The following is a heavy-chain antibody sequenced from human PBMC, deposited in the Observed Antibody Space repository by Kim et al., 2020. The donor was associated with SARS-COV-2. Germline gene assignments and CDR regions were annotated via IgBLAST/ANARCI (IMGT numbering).Heavy chain of an antibody. CDR2: IRNKANSYTT. CDR3: TGLAVVTPRSYFDL. Sequence: GGSLRLSCAASGFTFSDHYMDWVRQAPGKGLEWVGRIRNKANSYTTEYAASVKGRFTISRDDSKNALFLQMNSLKTEDTALYYCTGLAVVTPRSYFDLWGRGTLVSVSS. V-gene: IGHV3-72*01. CDR1: GFTFSDHY. D-gene: IGHD2-21*02. J-gene: IGHJ2*01.